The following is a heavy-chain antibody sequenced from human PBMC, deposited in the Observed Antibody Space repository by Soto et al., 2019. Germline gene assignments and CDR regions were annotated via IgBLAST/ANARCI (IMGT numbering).Heavy chain of an antibody. CDR2: IYYSGST. CDR1: GGSISSSSYY. D-gene: IGHD3-22*01. V-gene: IGHV4-39*01. CDR3: ARLDSSGYYPDY. Sequence: SETLSLTCTVSGGSISSSSYYWGWIRQPPGKGLEWIGSIYYSGSTYYNPSLKSRVTISVDTSKNQFSLKLSSVTAADTAVYYCARLDSSGYYPDYWGQGTLVTVSS. J-gene: IGHJ4*02.